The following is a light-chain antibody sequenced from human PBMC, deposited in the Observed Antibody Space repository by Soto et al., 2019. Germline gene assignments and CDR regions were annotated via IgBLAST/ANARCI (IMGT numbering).Light chain of an antibody. CDR2: AAS. Sequence: AIRMTQSPSSFSASTGDRVTITCRASQGISSYLAWYQQKPGKAPKLLIYAASTLQSGVPSRFSGSGSGTDFTRTISCLQSEDFATYSYPHTFGQGTKVEIK. J-gene: IGKJ1*01. V-gene: IGKV1-8*01. CDR1: QGISSY. CDR3: PHT.